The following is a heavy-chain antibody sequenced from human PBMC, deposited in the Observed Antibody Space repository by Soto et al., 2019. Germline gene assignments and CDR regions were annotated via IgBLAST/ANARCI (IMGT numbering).Heavy chain of an antibody. CDR1: GGSISSSSYY. Sequence: QLQLQESGPGLVKPSETLSLTCTVSGGSISSSSYYWGWIRQPPGKGLEWIGSIYYSGSTYYNPSPKSRVPLSVDQSKNQFSLKLSSVTAADTALYYCATHYITMVRGATIWGQGTLVTVSS. V-gene: IGHV4-39*01. CDR3: ATHYITMVRGATI. J-gene: IGHJ4*02. CDR2: IYYSGST. D-gene: IGHD3-10*01.